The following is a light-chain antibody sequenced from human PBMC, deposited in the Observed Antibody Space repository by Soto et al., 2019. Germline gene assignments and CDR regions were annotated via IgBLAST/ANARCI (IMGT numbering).Light chain of an antibody. V-gene: IGKV3-11*01. J-gene: IGKJ3*01. CDR3: QQRTNWLFT. Sequence: EIVLTQSPATLSLSPGERATLSCRASQSVGSYLAWYQQKPSQAPRLLIYATSNRATGIPGRFSGSGSGTDFTLTISSLEPEDFAVYYCQQRTNWLFTFGPGTKVDIK. CDR2: ATS. CDR1: QSVGSY.